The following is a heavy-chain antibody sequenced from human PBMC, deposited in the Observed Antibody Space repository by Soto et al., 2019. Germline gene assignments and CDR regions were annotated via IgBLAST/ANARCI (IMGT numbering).Heavy chain of an antibody. J-gene: IGHJ5*02. CDR1: GGSISSGGYS. CDR2: IYHSGST. CDR3: ARDHLEGNWFDP. Sequence: QLQLQESGSGLVRPSQTLSLTCAVSGGSISSGGYSWNWIRQPPGQGLEWIGYIYHSGSTLYNRSLKSRVTISVDKPKTQFPLKLSSVTAADTAVYYCARDHLEGNWFDPWGQGPLVTVSS. V-gene: IGHV4-30-2*01.